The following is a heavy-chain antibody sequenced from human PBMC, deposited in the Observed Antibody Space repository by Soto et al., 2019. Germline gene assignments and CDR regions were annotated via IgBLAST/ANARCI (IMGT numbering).Heavy chain of an antibody. CDR3: ARHRGYYAILTGYYTELNFDY. J-gene: IGHJ4*02. CDR1: GGSISSSSYY. D-gene: IGHD3-9*01. V-gene: IGHV4-39*01. CDR2: IYYSGST. Sequence: ETLSLTCNVSGGSISSSSYYWGWIRQPPGKGLEWIASIYYSGSTYYNPSLKSRVTISVDTSKNQFSLKLSSVTAAERAVYYCARHRGYYAILTGYYTELNFDYWGRGTLVNV.